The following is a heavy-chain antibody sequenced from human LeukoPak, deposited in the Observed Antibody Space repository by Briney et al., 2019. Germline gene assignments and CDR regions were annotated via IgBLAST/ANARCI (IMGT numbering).Heavy chain of an antibody. D-gene: IGHD3-3*01. J-gene: IGHJ5*02. CDR2: INHSGST. CDR1: GGSFSGYY. V-gene: IGHV4-34*01. CDR3: ARGPRIRFLGP. Sequence: SETLSLTCAVYGGSFSGYYWSWIRQPPGRGLEWIGEINHSGSTNYNPSLKSRVTISVDTSKNQFSLKLSSVTAADTAVYYCARGPRIRFLGPWGQGTLVTVSS.